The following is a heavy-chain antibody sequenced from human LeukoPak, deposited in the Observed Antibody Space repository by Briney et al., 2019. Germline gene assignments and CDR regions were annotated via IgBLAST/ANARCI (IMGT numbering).Heavy chain of an antibody. CDR2: IIPIFGTA. J-gene: IGHJ6*03. D-gene: IGHD6-6*01. CDR1: GGTFSSYA. Sequence: ASVKVSCKASGGTFSSYAISWVRQAPGQGLEWMGGIIPIFGTANYAQKFQGRVTITADESTSTAYMELSSLRSEDTAVYYCASIAARAARGYYYYYMDVWGKRDHGHRLL. V-gene: IGHV1-69*01. CDR3: ASIAARAARGYYYYYMDV.